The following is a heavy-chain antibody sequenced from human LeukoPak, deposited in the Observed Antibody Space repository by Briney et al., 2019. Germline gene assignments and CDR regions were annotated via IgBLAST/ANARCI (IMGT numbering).Heavy chain of an antibody. CDR2: ISSSCSTI. D-gene: IGHD2-21*02. CDR3: AKDRPLVVTAVYPSAGLFDY. CDR1: GFTFSSYE. J-gene: IGHJ4*02. Sequence: GGSLRLSCAASGFTFSSYEMNWVRQAPGKGLEWVSYISSSCSTIYYADSVKGRFTISRDNSKNTLYLQMNSLRAEDTAVYYCAKDRPLVVTAVYPSAGLFDYWGQGTLVTVSS. V-gene: IGHV3-48*03.